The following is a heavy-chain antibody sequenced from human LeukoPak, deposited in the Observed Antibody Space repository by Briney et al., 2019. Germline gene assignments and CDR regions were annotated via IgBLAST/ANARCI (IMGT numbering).Heavy chain of an antibody. J-gene: IGHJ3*02. CDR2: INYSGST. CDR3: ARDSLIVGHDAFDI. CDR1: GGSISSYY. Sequence: SETLSLTCTVSGGSISSYYWGWIRRPPGKGLEWIGYINYSGSTNYNPSLKSRVTISVDTSKNQFSLKLSSVTAADTAVYYCARDSLIVGHDAFDIWGQGTMVTVSS. D-gene: IGHD3-22*01. V-gene: IGHV4-59*01.